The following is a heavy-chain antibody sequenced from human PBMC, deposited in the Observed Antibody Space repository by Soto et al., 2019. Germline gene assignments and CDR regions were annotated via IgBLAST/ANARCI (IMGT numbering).Heavy chain of an antibody. J-gene: IGHJ4*02. Sequence: SETLSLTCTVSGDSISSYSWSWIRQPPGKGLEWIGNIHYNGNTKYSPSLKSRVTMSVDTSKNHFSLKLISVTTADTAVYFCARGLSTLSPLDYWGQGTLVTVSS. CDR2: IHYNGNT. V-gene: IGHV4-59*01. CDR3: ARGLSTLSPLDY. CDR1: GDSISSYS. D-gene: IGHD3-16*02.